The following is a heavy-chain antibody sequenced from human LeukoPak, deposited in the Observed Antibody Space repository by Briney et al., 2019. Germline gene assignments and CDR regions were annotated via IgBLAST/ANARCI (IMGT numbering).Heavy chain of an antibody. CDR1: GFTFSSYA. Sequence: GGSLRLSCAASGFTFSSYAMSWVRQAPGKGLEWVSAISGSGGSTYYADSVKGRFTISRGNSKNTLYLQMNSLKTEDTAVYYCTTALDYGDYVGAFDIWGQGTMVTVSS. V-gene: IGHV3-23*01. CDR2: ISGSGGST. D-gene: IGHD4-17*01. CDR3: TTALDYGDYVGAFDI. J-gene: IGHJ3*02.